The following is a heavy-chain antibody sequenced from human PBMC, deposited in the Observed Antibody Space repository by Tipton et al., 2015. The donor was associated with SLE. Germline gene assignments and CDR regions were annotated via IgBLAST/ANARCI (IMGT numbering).Heavy chain of an antibody. Sequence: TLSLTCTVSGGSIRSSRHFWGWIRQPPGKGLEWIGVLYYSGNTYYNPSLKSPVTLSIDTSKNQVSLRLSSVTAADTAVYYCASRGRWEQPEDYWGQGTLVTVSS. CDR3: ASRGRWEQPEDY. J-gene: IGHJ4*02. CDR1: GGSIRSSRHF. CDR2: LYYSGNT. V-gene: IGHV4-39*07. D-gene: IGHD1-26*01.